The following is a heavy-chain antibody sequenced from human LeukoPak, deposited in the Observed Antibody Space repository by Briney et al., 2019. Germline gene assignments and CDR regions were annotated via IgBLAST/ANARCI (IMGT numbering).Heavy chain of an antibody. CDR1: GFTFSTYG. D-gene: IGHD3-22*01. V-gene: IGHV3-33*06. CDR3: AKDYYDRDYFDY. Sequence: GRSLRLSCAATGFTFSTYGMHWVRQAPGKGLEWVAVIWSDGNNKYYADSVKGRFTISRDNSKNTLYLQMNSLRAEDTAVYYCAKDYYDRDYFDYWGQGTLVTVSS. J-gene: IGHJ4*02. CDR2: IWSDGNNK.